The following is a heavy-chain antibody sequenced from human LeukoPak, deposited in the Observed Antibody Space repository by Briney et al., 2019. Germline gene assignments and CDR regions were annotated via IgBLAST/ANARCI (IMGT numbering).Heavy chain of an antibody. CDR2: INPNSGGT. V-gene: IGHV1-2*02. CDR1: GYTFTGYY. J-gene: IGHJ3*02. D-gene: IGHD4-17*01. CDR3: ASDDYGEKDAFDI. Sequence: ASVKVSCRASGYTFTGYYMHWVRQAPGQGLEWMGWINPNSGGTNYAQKFQGRVTMTRDTSISTAYMELSRLRSDDTAVYYCASDDYGEKDAFDIWGQGTMVTVSS.